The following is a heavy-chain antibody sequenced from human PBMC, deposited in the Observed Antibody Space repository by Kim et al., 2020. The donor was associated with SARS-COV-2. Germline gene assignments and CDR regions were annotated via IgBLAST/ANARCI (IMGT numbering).Heavy chain of an antibody. V-gene: IGHV1-18*01. CDR2: ISAYNGNT. CDR3: ARDYYYDSSCAFDY. J-gene: IGHJ4*02. CDR1: GYSFTNYG. D-gene: IGHD3-22*01. Sequence: ASVKVSCKASGYSFTNYGISWVRQAPGQGLEWMGWISAYNGNTNFAQKLQGRVTMTTDTSTNTAYMEVRSLRSDDSSVYYCARDYYYDSSCAFDYWGQGT.